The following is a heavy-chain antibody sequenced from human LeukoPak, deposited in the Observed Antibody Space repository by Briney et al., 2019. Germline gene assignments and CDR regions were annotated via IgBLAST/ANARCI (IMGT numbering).Heavy chain of an antibody. V-gene: IGHV4-30-4*01. CDR1: GASIRSGDYY. D-gene: IGHD2-15*01. CDR2: TYDSGST. CDR3: ARDCSGGSCYGAFDI. J-gene: IGHJ3*02. Sequence: SQTLSLTCTVSGASIRSGDYYWSWIRQPPGKGLEWIGYTYDSGSTYYNPSLKSRITISVDTSENRFSLKLSSVTATDTAVYYCARDCSGGSCYGAFDIWGQGTMVTVSS.